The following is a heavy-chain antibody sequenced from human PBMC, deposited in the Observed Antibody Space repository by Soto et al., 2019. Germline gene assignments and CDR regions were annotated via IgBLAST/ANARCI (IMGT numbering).Heavy chain of an antibody. CDR3: ARGDKRDFWSGYSYYYYGMDV. D-gene: IGHD3-3*01. CDR1: GGTFSSYA. J-gene: IGHJ6*02. Sequence: SVKVSCKASGGTFSSYAISWVRQAPGQGLEWMGGIIPIFGTANYAQKFQGRATITADESTSTAYMELSSLRSEDTAVYYCARGDKRDFWSGYSYYYYGMDVWGQGTTVTVSS. CDR2: IIPIFGTA. V-gene: IGHV1-69*13.